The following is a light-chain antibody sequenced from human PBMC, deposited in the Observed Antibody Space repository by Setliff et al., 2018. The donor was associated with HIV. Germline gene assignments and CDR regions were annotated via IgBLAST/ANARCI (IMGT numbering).Light chain of an antibody. J-gene: IGLJ1*01. CDR3: TSYTRNTTYV. CDR1: SSDVGGFDY. CDR2: DVT. V-gene: IGLV2-14*03. Sequence: QSVLPQPASVSGSPGQSITISCTGTSSDVGGFDYVSWYQQHPGKAPKLMIYDVTNRPSGVSNRFSASKSGNTASLTISGLQAEDEADYYCTSYTRNTTYVFGTGTKVTVL.